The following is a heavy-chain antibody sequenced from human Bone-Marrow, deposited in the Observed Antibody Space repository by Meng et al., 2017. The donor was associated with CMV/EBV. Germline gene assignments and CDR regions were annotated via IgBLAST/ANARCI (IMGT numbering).Heavy chain of an antibody. V-gene: IGHV1-18*01. Sequence: ASVKVSCKASGYTFTNYGISWVRQAPGQGLEWMGWISAYNGNTDYAQKFQGRVSMTTDSSTSTAFMELRSLRSDDTAVYYCARDTLNWNFDYWVQGTLVTVSS. D-gene: IGHD1-1*01. CDR2: ISAYNGNT. CDR3: ARDTLNWNFDY. CDR1: GYTFTNYG. J-gene: IGHJ4*02.